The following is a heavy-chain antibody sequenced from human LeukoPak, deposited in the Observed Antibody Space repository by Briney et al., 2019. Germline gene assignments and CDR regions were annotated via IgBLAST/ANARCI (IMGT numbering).Heavy chain of an antibody. V-gene: IGHV3-23*01. CDR3: AKDLGYSNSY. CDR2: ISGSGGTT. J-gene: IGHJ4*02. Sequence: GGSLRLSCAASGFTFSSYAMRWVRQAPGKGLEWVSAISGSGGTTYYADSVKGRFTISRDNSKNTMYLQMNSLRVEDTAVYYCAKDLGYSNSYWGQGTLVTVSS. CDR1: GFTFSSYA. D-gene: IGHD6-13*01.